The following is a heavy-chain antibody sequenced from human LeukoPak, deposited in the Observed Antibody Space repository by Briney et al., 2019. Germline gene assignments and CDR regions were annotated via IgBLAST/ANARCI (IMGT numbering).Heavy chain of an antibody. V-gene: IGHV1-8*01. Sequence: ASVTVSCKASGYTFTSYDINWVRQATGQGLEWMGWMNPNSGNTGYAQKFQGRVTMTRNTSISTAYMELSSLRSEDTDVYYCARTPRAYYYDSSGYYSYWGQGTLVTVSS. D-gene: IGHD3-22*01. J-gene: IGHJ4*02. CDR2: MNPNSGNT. CDR3: ARTPRAYYYDSSGYYSY. CDR1: GYTFTSYD.